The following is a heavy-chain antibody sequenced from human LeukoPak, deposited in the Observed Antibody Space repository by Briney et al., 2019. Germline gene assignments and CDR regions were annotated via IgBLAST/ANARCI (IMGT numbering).Heavy chain of an antibody. J-gene: IGHJ6*02. V-gene: IGHV1-46*01. CDR1: GYTFTSYY. D-gene: IGHD3-9*01. Sequence: ASVKLSCKASGYTFTSYYMHWVRQAPGQGLEWMGIINPSGGSTSYAQKFQGRVTITRDTSTSTVYMELSSLRSEDTAVYYCARSARILTGYYPYGMDVWGQGTTVTVSS. CDR2: INPSGGST. CDR3: ARSARILTGYYPYGMDV.